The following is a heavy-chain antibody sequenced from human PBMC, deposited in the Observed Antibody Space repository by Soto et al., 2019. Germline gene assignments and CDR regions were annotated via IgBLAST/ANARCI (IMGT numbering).Heavy chain of an antibody. CDR1: GFTFSSYG. CDR3: AKSSIFGVVTTPFDY. D-gene: IGHD3-3*01. CDR2: ISYDGSNK. Sequence: QVQLVESGGGVVQPGRSLRLSCAASGFTFSSYGMHWVRQAPGKGLEWVAVISYDGSNKYYADSVKGRFTISRDNSKNTLYLQMNSLRAEDTDVYYCAKSSIFGVVTTPFDYWGQGTLVTVSS. V-gene: IGHV3-30*18. J-gene: IGHJ4*02.